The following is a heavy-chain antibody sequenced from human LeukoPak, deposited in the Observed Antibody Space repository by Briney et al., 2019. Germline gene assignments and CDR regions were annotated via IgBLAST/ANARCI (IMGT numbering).Heavy chain of an antibody. Sequence: KSSETLSLTCTVSGGSISGYYWSWIRQPAGKGLEWIGRIYTSESINYNPTLKSRITMSVDTSKNQISLRLSSVTAADTAVYYCARLPGFRDAFDIWGQGTMVTVSS. CDR2: IYTSESI. CDR3: ARLPGFRDAFDI. J-gene: IGHJ3*02. CDR1: GGSISGYY. V-gene: IGHV4-4*07.